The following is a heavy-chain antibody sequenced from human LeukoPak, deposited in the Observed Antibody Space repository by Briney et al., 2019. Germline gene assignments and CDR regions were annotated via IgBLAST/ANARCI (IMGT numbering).Heavy chain of an antibody. V-gene: IGHV3-23*01. Sequence: QSGGSLRLSCAASGFTFSSYAMSWVRQAPGKGLEWVSAISGSGGSTYYADSVKGRFTISRDNSKNTLYLQMNSLRAEDTAVYYCAKDLLLWSEACYWGQGTLVTVSS. D-gene: IGHD3-10*01. CDR1: GFTFSSYA. CDR2: ISGSGGST. CDR3: AKDLLLWSEACY. J-gene: IGHJ4*02.